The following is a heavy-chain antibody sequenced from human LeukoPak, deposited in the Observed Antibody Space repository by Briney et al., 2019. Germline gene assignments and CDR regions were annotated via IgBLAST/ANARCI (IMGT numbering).Heavy chain of an antibody. CDR2: INPGGNSI. V-gene: IGHV3-74*01. D-gene: IGHD1-14*01. Sequence: PGRSLRLSCAASGFTFSSYWMHWVRQVPGKGLVWVARINPGGNSITYADSVKGRSTISRDNAKNTLYLQMDSLRAEDTGVYYCARSNQADDYWGQGTLVTVSS. J-gene: IGHJ4*02. CDR1: GFTFSSYW. CDR3: ARSNQADDY.